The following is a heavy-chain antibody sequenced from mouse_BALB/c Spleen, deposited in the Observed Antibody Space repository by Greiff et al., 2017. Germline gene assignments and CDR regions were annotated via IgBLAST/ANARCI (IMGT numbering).Heavy chain of an antibody. J-gene: IGHJ3*01. Sequence: QVQLQQSGAELAKPGASVKMSCKASGYTFTSYWMHWVKQRPGQGLEWIGYINPSTGYTEYNQKFKDKATLTADKSSSTAYMQLSSLTSEDSAVYYCARNYRYDAGAWFAYWGQGTLVTVSA. D-gene: IGHD2-14*01. CDR3: ARNYRYDAGAWFAY. CDR2: INPSTGYT. V-gene: IGHV1-7*01. CDR1: GYTFTSYW.